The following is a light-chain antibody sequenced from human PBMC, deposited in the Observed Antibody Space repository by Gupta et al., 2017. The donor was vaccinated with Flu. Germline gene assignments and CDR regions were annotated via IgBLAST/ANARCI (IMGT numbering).Light chain of an antibody. V-gene: IGKV3-11*01. Sequence: EIVLTQSPATLSLSPGERATLSCRASQSVSSHLACYQQKPGQAPRLLIYDASNRATGIPARFSGSGSGTDFTLTISSLEPEDFAVYYCQQRSNWPLTFGGGTKVEIK. CDR3: QQRSNWPLT. CDR2: DAS. CDR1: QSVSSH. J-gene: IGKJ4*01.